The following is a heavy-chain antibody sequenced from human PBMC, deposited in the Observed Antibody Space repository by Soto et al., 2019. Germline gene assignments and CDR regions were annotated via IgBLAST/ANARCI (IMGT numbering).Heavy chain of an antibody. Sequence: TLSLTCTVSGGSISSYYWSWIRQPPGKGLEWIGYIYYSGSTNYNPSLKSRVTISVDTSKNQFSLKLSSVTAADTAVYYCARRYSSSSDYWGQGTLVTVSS. CDR3: ARRYSSSSDY. D-gene: IGHD6-13*01. J-gene: IGHJ4*02. V-gene: IGHV4-59*12. CDR2: IYYSGST. CDR1: GGSISSYY.